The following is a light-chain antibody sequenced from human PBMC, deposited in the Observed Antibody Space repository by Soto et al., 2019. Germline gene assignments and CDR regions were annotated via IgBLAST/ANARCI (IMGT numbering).Light chain of an antibody. CDR2: DAY. CDR1: QSVSSSY. J-gene: IGKJ5*01. Sequence: DIVLTQSPGTLSLSPGEGATLSCRSSQSVSSSYLAWYQQKPGQAPRLIIYDAYNRATGIPPRFSGSGSGTDFTLTISRLEPEDFAVYYCQQYGSSPITFGQGTRLEIK. V-gene: IGKV3-20*01. CDR3: QQYGSSPIT.